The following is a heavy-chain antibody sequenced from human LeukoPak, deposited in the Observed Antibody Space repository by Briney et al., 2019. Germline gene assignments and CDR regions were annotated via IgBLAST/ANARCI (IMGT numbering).Heavy chain of an antibody. D-gene: IGHD3-10*01. CDR2: SRNNANSYTT. Sequence: GGSLRLSCADSGLTLSDHYMDCLRQAPGKGLEWVARSRNNANSYTTEYAASVKGRFTISRDDSRSSVYLQMNSLKTEDTAVYYCATSLTLYRSASYSRGAFDIWGQGTMVTVSS. CDR1: GLTLSDHY. V-gene: IGHV3-72*01. CDR3: ATSLTLYRSASYSRGAFDI. J-gene: IGHJ3*02.